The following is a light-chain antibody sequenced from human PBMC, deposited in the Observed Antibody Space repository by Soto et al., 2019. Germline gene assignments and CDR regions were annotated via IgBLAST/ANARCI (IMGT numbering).Light chain of an antibody. Sequence: ALTQPRSVSGSPGQSVTISCTGTSSDVGGYNYVSWYQQYPGKAPKFMIYDVNKRPSGVPDRFSGSKSGNTASLTISGLQAEDEADYYCCSYTGSYTWVFGGGTKLTVL. CDR1: SSDVGGYNY. V-gene: IGLV2-11*01. J-gene: IGLJ3*02. CDR3: CSYTGSYTWV. CDR2: DVN.